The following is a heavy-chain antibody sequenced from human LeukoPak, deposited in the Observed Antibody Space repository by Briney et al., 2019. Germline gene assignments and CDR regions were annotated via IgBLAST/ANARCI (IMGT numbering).Heavy chain of an antibody. J-gene: IGHJ4*02. CDR3: ARVAPTRGYASSGYYPLDY. CDR1: GGSIRNYY. V-gene: IGHV4-59*08. Sequence: SETLSLTCSVSGGSIRNYYWTWIRQPPGKGLEWIGHVSNSGNTKYNPSLKSRVTISIDTSKKHFSLNLSSVSAADTAVYYCARVAPTRGYASSGYYPLDYWGQGTLVNVSS. CDR2: VSNSGNT. D-gene: IGHD3-22*01.